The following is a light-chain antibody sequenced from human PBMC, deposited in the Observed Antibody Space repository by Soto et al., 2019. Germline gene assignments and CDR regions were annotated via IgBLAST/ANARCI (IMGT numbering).Light chain of an antibody. J-gene: IGKJ4*01. Sequence: EIFLTQSPATLSLSPGERATLSCRASQSVGSYLAWYQQKPAQAPRLLIYDASNRATGTPDRFSGSGSGTDFTLIISSLEPEDFAFYYCQQRSDWPPASTFGGGTKVEIK. CDR3: QQRSDWPPAST. CDR2: DAS. CDR1: QSVGSY. V-gene: IGKV3-11*01.